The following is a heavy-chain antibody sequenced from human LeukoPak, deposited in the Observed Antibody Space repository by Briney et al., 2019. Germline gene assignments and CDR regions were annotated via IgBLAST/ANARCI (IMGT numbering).Heavy chain of an antibody. D-gene: IGHD3-22*01. CDR1: GFTFSGYA. V-gene: IGHV3-23*01. Sequence: QAGGSLRLSCAASGFTFSGYAMSWVRQAPGKGLEWVSAISGSGGSTYYADSVKGRFTISRDNSKNTLYLQMNSLRAEDTAVYYCAEDYGYYDSSGYSYYFDYWGQGTLVTVSS. CDR3: AEDYGYYDSSGYSYYFDY. CDR2: ISGSGGST. J-gene: IGHJ4*02.